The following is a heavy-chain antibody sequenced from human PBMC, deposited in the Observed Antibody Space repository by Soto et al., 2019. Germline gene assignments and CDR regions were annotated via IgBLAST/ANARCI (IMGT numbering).Heavy chain of an antibody. Sequence: QVQLVQSGAEVKQPGSSVKVSCKASGGTFDNYAITWVRQAPGQGLEWMAGIIPMLDSANYAEKFQDRVTITADESTXTXYXXVSSLRSEDTAVYYCARTYHYDSLGKTYFYYGMDVWGQGTTVTVSS. J-gene: IGHJ6*02. CDR3: ARTYHYDSLGKTYFYYGMDV. CDR2: IIPMLDSA. D-gene: IGHD3-22*01. CDR1: GGTFDNYA. V-gene: IGHV1-69*12.